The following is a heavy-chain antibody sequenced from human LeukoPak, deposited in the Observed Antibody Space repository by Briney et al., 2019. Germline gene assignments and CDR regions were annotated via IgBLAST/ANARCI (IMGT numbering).Heavy chain of an antibody. CDR3: ARARGYCSSTRCSTD. D-gene: IGHD2-2*01. CDR2: IIPILGIA. V-gene: IGHV1-69*02. J-gene: IGHJ4*02. CDR1: GGTFSSYT. Sequence: ASVKVSCRASGGTFSSYTISWVRQAPGQGLEWMGRIIPILGIANYAQKFQGRVTITADKSTSTAYMELSSLRSEDTAVYYCARARGYCSSTRCSTDWGQGTLVTVSS.